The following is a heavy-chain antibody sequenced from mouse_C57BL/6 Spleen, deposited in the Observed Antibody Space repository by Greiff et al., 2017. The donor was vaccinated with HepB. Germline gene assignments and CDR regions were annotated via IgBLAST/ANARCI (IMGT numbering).Heavy chain of an antibody. V-gene: IGHV5-4*01. CDR3: ARGGYSNQVAY. CDR1: GFTFSSYA. Sequence: EVLLVESGGGLVKPGGSLKLSCAASGFTFSSYAMSWVRQTPENRLEWVATINDDGSYTDYTDNVKGRFTITRDNAKNNLYLQISHLKSEDTAMYYCARGGYSNQVAYWGQGTLVTVSA. D-gene: IGHD2-5*01. CDR2: INDDGSYT. J-gene: IGHJ3*01.